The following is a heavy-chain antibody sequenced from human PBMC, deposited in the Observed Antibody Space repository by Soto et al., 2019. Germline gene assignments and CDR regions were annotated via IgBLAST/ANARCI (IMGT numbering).Heavy chain of an antibody. CDR3: AREIRGIAAAGQDAFDI. CDR1: GGSISSYY. V-gene: IGHV4-59*01. Sequence: PSETLSLTCTVSGGSISSYYWSWIRQSPGKGLEWIGYIYYSGSTNYNPSLKSRVTISVDTSKSQFSLKLSSVTAADTAVYYCAREIRGIAAAGQDAFDIWGQGTMVTVSS. D-gene: IGHD6-13*01. CDR2: IYYSGST. J-gene: IGHJ3*02.